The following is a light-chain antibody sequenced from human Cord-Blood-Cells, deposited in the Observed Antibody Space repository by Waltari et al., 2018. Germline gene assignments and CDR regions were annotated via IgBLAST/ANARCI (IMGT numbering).Light chain of an antibody. CDR1: SSDVGGYNY. J-gene: IGLJ3*02. CDR2: EVS. CDR3: SSYAGSNNLRV. Sequence: QSALTQPPSASGSPGQSVTISCPGTSSDVGGYNYVSWYQQHPGKAHKLMIYEVSKRPSGVPDRFSGSKSGNTASLTVSGLQAEDEADYYCSSYAGSNNLRVFGGGTKLTVL. V-gene: IGLV2-8*01.